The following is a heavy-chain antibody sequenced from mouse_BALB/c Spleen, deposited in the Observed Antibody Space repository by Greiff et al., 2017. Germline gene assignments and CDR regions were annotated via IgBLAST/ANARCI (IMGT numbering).Heavy chain of an antibody. J-gene: IGHJ3*01. CDR3: ARDQGGNYDWFAY. V-gene: IGHV2-9*02. CDR1: GFSLTSYG. CDR2: IWAGGST. Sequence: VQLKESGPGLVAPSQSLSITCTVSGFSLTSYGVHWVRQPPGKGLEWLGVIWAGGSTNYNSALMSRLSISKDNSKSQVFLKMNSLQTVDTAMYYCARDQGGNYDWFAYWGQGTLVTVSA. D-gene: IGHD2-1*01.